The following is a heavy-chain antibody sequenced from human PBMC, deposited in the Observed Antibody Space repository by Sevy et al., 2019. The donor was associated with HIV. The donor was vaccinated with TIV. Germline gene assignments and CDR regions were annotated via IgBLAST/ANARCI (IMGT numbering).Heavy chain of an antibody. CDR2: IIPIFGTA. CDR1: GGTFSSYA. CDR3: ASRTTTVTSNDAFDI. V-gene: IGHV1-69*13. J-gene: IGHJ3*02. Sequence: ASLKVSCKASGGTFSSYAISWVRQAPGQGLEWMGGIIPIFGTANYAQKFQGRVTITADESTSTAYMELSSLRSEDTAVYYCASRTTTVTSNDAFDIWGQGTMVTVSS. D-gene: IGHD4-17*01.